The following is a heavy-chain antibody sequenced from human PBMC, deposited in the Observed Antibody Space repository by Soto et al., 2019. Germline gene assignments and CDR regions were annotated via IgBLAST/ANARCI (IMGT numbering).Heavy chain of an antibody. CDR3: ASQHYYDSSGYYVVY. CDR1: GGSIISNIYY. J-gene: IGHJ4*02. V-gene: IGHV4-39*01. D-gene: IGHD3-22*01. Sequence: PSETLSLTCTVSGGSIISNIYYWGLIRQPPGKGLEWIGNIHYSGSTYYDSSLKSRVTISVDTSKNQFSLKLSSVTAADTAVYYCASQHYYDSSGYYVVYWGQGTLVTVS. CDR2: IHYSGST.